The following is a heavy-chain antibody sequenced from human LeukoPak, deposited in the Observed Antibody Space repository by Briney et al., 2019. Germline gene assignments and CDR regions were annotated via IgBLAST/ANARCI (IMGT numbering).Heavy chain of an antibody. Sequence: TSETLSLTCTVSGGSISSYYWSWIRQPAGKGLEWIGRIYTSGSTNYNPSLKSRVTMSVDTSKNQFSLKLSSVTAADTAVYYCARVKYYGGKDSFDYWGQGTLVTVSS. D-gene: IGHD4-23*01. CDR3: ARVKYYGGKDSFDY. CDR2: IYTSGST. CDR1: GGSISSYY. J-gene: IGHJ4*02. V-gene: IGHV4-4*07.